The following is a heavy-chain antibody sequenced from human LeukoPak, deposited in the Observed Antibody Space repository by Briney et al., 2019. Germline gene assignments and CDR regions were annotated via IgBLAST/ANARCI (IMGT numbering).Heavy chain of an antibody. D-gene: IGHD6-13*01. J-gene: IGHJ4*02. CDR2: ISSSSSYI. V-gene: IGHV3-21*01. Sequence: VXQAPGXXRXWVSSISSSSSYIYHADSVKGRFTISRDNAKNSLYLQMNSLRAEDTAVYYCARDLWGQLAGEFDYWGQGTLVTVSS. CDR3: ARDLWGQLAGEFDY.